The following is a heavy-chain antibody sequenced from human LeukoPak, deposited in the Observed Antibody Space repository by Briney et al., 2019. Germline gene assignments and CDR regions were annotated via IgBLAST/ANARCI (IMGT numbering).Heavy chain of an antibody. D-gene: IGHD2-15*01. CDR1: GFTFSSYT. CDR2: VSGSGKNT. CDR3: CKDIGNSISCSGGTCHSN. V-gene: IGHV3-23*01. Sequence: PGGSLRLSCAASGFTFSSYTITWVRQAPGNGLEWVSSVSGSGKNTYYVDSVKGRFSISRDNSQQTVYLQMNSLRTDETAVCYSCKDIGNSISCSGGTCHSNWGQGTLVTVSS. J-gene: IGHJ4*02.